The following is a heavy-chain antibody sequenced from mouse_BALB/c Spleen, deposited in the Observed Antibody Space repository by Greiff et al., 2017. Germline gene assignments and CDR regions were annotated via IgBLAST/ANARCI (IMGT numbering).Heavy chain of an antibody. CDR3: ARGGYDGYFDY. D-gene: IGHD2-14*01. Sequence: EVKLVESGGGLVQPGGSLKLSCAASGFTFSSYGMSWVRQTPDKRLELVATINSNGGSTYYPDTVKGRFTISRDNAKNTLYLQMSSLKSEDTAMYYCARGGYDGYFDYWGQGTTLTVSS. CDR2: INSNGGST. V-gene: IGHV5-6-3*01. CDR1: GFTFSSYG. J-gene: IGHJ2*01.